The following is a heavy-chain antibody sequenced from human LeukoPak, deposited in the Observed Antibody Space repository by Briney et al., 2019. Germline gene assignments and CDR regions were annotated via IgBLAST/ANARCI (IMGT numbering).Heavy chain of an antibody. Sequence: GGSLRLSCAASGFTFSSYSMNWVRQAPGKGLEWVSSISSSSSYIYYADSVKGRFTISRDNAKNSLYLQTNSLRAEDTAVYYCARARIQLWSNDYWGQGTLVTVSS. CDR2: ISSSSSYI. CDR1: GFTFSSYS. D-gene: IGHD5-18*01. CDR3: ARARIQLWSNDY. V-gene: IGHV3-21*01. J-gene: IGHJ4*02.